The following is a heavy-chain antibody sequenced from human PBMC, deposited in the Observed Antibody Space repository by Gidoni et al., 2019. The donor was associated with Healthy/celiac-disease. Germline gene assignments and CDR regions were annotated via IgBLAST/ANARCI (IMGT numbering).Heavy chain of an antibody. Sequence: EVQLVESGGGLAQPGGSLRLSCSASGFTFSRDAMHWVRQAPGKGLEYVSAISSNGGSTYYADSVKGRFTISRDNSKNTLYLQMSSLRAEDTTVYYCVKVDYGDYHYYYYGMDVWGQGTTVTVSS. V-gene: IGHV3-64D*06. D-gene: IGHD4-17*01. CDR1: GFTFSRDA. CDR3: VKVDYGDYHYYYYGMDV. CDR2: ISSNGGST. J-gene: IGHJ6*02.